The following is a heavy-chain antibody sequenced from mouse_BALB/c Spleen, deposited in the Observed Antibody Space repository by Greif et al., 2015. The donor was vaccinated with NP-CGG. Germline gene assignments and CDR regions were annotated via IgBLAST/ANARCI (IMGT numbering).Heavy chain of an antibody. CDR2: IDPANGNT. V-gene: IGHV14-3*02. CDR3: ARWDWYFDV. CDR1: GFNIKDTY. J-gene: IGHJ1*01. Sequence: VQLQQSGAELVKPGASVKLSCTASGFNIKDTYMHWVKQRPEQGLEWIGRIDPANGNTRYDPKFQGKATITADTSSNTAYLQLSSLTSEDTAVYYCARWDWYFDVWGAGTTVTVSS.